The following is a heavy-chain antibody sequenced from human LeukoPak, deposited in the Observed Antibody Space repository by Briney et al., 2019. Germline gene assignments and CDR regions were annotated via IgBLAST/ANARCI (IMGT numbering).Heavy chain of an antibody. CDR2: ISGGGDST. CDR3: AKGSSAIRPYYFDY. Sequence: GGSLRLSCAASGFTFSSYAMTWVRQAPGKGLEWLSAISGGGDSTWYADSVKGRFTISRDNSKNTLSLQMNSLRAEDTTVYYCAKGSSAIRPYYFDYWGQGILVTVPS. CDR1: GFTFSSYA. J-gene: IGHJ4*02. V-gene: IGHV3-23*01. D-gene: IGHD3-10*01.